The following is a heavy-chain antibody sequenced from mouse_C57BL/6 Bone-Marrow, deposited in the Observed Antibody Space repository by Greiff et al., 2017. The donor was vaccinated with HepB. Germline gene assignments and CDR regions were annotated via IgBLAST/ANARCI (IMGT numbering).Heavy chain of an antibody. Sequence: EVQGVESGEGLVKPGGSLKLSCAASGFTFSSYAMSWVRQTPEKRLEWVAYISSGGDYIYYADTVKGRFTISRDNARNTLYLQMSSLKSEDTAMYYCTRDRDYYGIDYWGQGTTLTVSS. D-gene: IGHD1-1*01. CDR3: TRDRDYYGIDY. V-gene: IGHV5-9-1*02. CDR1: GFTFSSYA. CDR2: ISSGGDYI. J-gene: IGHJ2*01.